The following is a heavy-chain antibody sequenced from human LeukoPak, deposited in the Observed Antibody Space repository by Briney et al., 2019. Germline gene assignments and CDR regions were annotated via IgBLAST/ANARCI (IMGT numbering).Heavy chain of an antibody. CDR2: INPDGGNT. Sequence: ASVKVSCKASGYTFTGYYMHWVRQAPGQVLEWVGLINPDGGNTNYAQNFQGRVTLTRDTSTSTVYMELSSLRSEDTAIYYCARIRDGYNDAYDIWGQGTVVTVPS. D-gene: IGHD5-24*01. CDR1: GYTFTGYY. V-gene: IGHV1-46*01. CDR3: ARIRDGYNDAYDI. J-gene: IGHJ3*02.